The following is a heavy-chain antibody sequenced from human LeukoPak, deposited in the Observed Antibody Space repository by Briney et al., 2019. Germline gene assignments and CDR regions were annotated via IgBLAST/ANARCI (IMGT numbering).Heavy chain of an antibody. CDR2: IRSKAYGGTT. CDR1: GFTFSDYT. J-gene: IGHJ4*02. V-gene: IGHV3-49*04. Sequence: PGGSLRLSCTASGFTFSDYTMSWVRQAPGKGLEWVGFIRSKAYGGTTEYAASVKGRFTISRDDSKSIAYLQMNSLKTEDTAEYYCTRDYGDYGSLFDYWGQGTLVTVSS. D-gene: IGHD4-17*01. CDR3: TRDYGDYGSLFDY.